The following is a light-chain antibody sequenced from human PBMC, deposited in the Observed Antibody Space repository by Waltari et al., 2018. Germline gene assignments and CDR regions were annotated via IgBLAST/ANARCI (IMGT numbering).Light chain of an antibody. CDR3: QQRSSWT. CDR1: QSVSSY. V-gene: IGKV3-11*01. J-gene: IGKJ1*01. CDR2: DAS. Sequence: EIVLTQSPATLSLSPGERATLSCRASQSVSSYLAWYQQKPGQAPRLLIYDASNRATGIPARFSGSGSGIDFTLTISSLEPEDFAVYYCQQRSSWTFGQGTKVEIK.